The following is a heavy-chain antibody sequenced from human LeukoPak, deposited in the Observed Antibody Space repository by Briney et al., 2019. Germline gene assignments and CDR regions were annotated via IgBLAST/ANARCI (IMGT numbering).Heavy chain of an antibody. D-gene: IGHD6-19*01. CDR1: GFTFSTYW. CDR3: ARSIAVVNAKNWFDP. Sequence: GGSLRLSCAASGFTFSTYWMHWVRQAPGKGPVWVSRINSDGSSRSNADSVKGRFTISRDNAKNTLYLQTNSLRAEDTAVYYCARSIAVVNAKNWFDPWGQGTLVTVSS. CDR2: INSDGSSR. J-gene: IGHJ5*02. V-gene: IGHV3-74*01.